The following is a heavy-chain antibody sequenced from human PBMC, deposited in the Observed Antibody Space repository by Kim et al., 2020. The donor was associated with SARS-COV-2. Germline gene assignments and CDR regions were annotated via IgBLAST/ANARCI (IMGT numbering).Heavy chain of an antibody. Sequence: GGSLRLSCAASGFTFSSYAMSWVRQAPGKGLEWVSIISGSDDDAYYAHSVKGRFTISRDNAKNTLYLQMNSLRAEDTAIYYCAKDVSRRPHDAFAMWGQGPMVTVPS. CDR2: ISGSDDDA. D-gene: IGHD6-13*01. CDR1: GFTFSSYA. CDR3: AKDVSRRPHDAFAM. J-gene: IGHJ3*02. V-gene: IGHV3-23*01.